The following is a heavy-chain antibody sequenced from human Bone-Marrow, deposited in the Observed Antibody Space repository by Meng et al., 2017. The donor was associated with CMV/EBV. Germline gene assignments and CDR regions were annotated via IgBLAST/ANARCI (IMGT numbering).Heavy chain of an antibody. D-gene: IGHD3-10*01. CDR1: GGSISSSSYY. CDR3: AREIGTSGLRWFRDGRHGD. CDR2: IYYSGST. Sequence: SETLCRTFTVSGGSISSSSYYWGWIRQPPGKGLEWIGSIYYSGSTYYNPSLKSRVTISVDTSKNQFSLKLSSVTAADTAVYYCAREIGTSGLRWFRDGRHGDWGQGTLVTVSS. V-gene: IGHV4-39*07. J-gene: IGHJ4*02.